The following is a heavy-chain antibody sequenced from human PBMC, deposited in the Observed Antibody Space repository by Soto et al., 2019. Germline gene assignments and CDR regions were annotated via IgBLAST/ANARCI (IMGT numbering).Heavy chain of an antibody. V-gene: IGHV1-2*04. CDR2: INPKSGGT. CDR1: GYSFTDYH. CDR3: ARGDSTDCSNGVCSFFYNHDMDV. Sequence: GASVKVSCKASGYSFTDYHIHWVRQAPGQGLAWLGRINPKSGGTSTAQKFQGWVTMTTDTSISTASMELTRLTSDDTAIYYCARGDSTDCSNGVCSFFYNHDMDVWGQGTTVTV. D-gene: IGHD2-8*01. J-gene: IGHJ6*02.